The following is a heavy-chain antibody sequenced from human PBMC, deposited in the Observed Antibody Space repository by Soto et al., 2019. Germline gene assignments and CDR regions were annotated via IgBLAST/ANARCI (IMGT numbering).Heavy chain of an antibody. CDR2: VHDSGAT. CDR3: AREWSPFDI. CDR1: GGSINSYY. Sequence: QMQLQGSGPGLVKPSETLSLTCAVSGGSINSYYWHWIRQPPGEGLEWIGYVHDSGATYYNPYLKDRVTMSIDLSKNQSARRLNSVPAACAAVYYCAREWSPFDILDHGTMVTVSS. D-gene: IGHD1-26*01. V-gene: IGHV4-59*01. J-gene: IGHJ3*02.